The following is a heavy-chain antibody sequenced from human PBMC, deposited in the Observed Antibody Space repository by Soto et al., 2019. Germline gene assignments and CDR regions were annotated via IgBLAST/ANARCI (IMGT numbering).Heavy chain of an antibody. CDR2: IGRSGETI. CDR1: GFTFSSFE. J-gene: IGHJ4*02. D-gene: IGHD3-10*01. Sequence: GGSLRLSCVGSGFTFSSFEMNWVRQTPGKGLEWLSYIGRSGETIYYADSVKGRFTISRDNAKSSLYLQMNSLRAEDTAVYYCARFRGGFDYWGQGTLVTVSS. V-gene: IGHV3-48*03. CDR3: ARFRGGFDY.